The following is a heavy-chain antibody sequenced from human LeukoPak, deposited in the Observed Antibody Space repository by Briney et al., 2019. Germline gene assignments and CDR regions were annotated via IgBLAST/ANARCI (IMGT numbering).Heavy chain of an antibody. D-gene: IGHD2-2*01. CDR3: ARGGYCSSTSCYFDY. CDR1: GFTFSSYS. Sequence: GGSLRLSCAASGFTFSSYSMYWVRQAPGKGLEWVSSISSSSSYIYYADSVKGRFTISRDNAKNSLYLQINSLRAEDTAVYYCARGGYCSSTSCYFDYWGQGTLVTVSS. J-gene: IGHJ4*02. CDR2: ISSSSSYI. V-gene: IGHV3-21*01.